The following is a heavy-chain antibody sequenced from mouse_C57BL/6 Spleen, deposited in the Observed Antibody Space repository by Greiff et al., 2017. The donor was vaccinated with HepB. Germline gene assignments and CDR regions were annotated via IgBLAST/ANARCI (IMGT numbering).Heavy chain of an antibody. CDR1: GYTFTDYE. CDR3: TRFLRGY. D-gene: IGHD1-1*01. Sequence: VQLQQSGAELVRPGASVTLSCTASGYTFTDYEMHWVKQTPVHGLEWIGAIDPETGGTAYNQKFKGKAILTADKSSSTAYMELRSLTSEDSAVYYCTRFLRGYWGQGTTLTVSS. V-gene: IGHV1-15*01. J-gene: IGHJ2*01. CDR2: IDPETGGT.